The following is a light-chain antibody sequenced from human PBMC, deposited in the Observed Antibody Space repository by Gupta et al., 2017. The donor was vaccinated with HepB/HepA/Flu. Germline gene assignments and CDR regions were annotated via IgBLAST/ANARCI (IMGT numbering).Light chain of an antibody. CDR1: QSISSY. V-gene: IGKV1-39*01. CDR3: QHRDSTQYT. Sequence: DIQMTQSPSSLSASVGDRVTITCRASQSISSYLNWYQQKPGKAPKLLIYAASRLQSGVPSRFSGSGSGTDFTLTISRLQPEDFATYYCQHRDSTQYTFGQGTKMDIK. CDR2: AAS. J-gene: IGKJ2*01.